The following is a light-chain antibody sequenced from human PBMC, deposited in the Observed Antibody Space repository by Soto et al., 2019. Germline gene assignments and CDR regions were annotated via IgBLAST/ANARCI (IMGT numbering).Light chain of an antibody. J-gene: IGKJ4*01. CDR2: KAS. V-gene: IGKV1-5*03. CDR3: QQYAYYPLT. CDR1: QSITNW. Sequence: DIQMTQSPSTLSPSVGDRVTITCRASQSITNWLAWYQQKPGKAPKLLIYKASSLETGVPSRFSGSGSGTEFTLTISSLQPDDFATYYCQQYAYYPLTFGGGTKVEIK.